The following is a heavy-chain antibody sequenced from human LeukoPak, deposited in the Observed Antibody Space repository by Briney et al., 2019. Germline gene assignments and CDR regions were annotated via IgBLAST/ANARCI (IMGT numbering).Heavy chain of an antibody. V-gene: IGHV5-51*01. D-gene: IGHD4-17*01. CDR2: VYPGDSDT. CDR3: ARLETVTTSPPDY. Sequence: PGESLKISCKGSGYSFTNYWIGWVRQMPGKGLEWMGIVYPGDSDTRYSPSFQGQVTISADKSISTAYLQWSSLKASDTAMYYCARLETVTTSPPDYWGQGTLVTVSS. CDR1: GYSFTNYW. J-gene: IGHJ4*02.